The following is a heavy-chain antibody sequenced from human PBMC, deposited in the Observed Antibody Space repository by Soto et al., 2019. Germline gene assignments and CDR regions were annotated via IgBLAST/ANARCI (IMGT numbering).Heavy chain of an antibody. D-gene: IGHD2-21*01. Sequence: GGPLRLSSAASGFTSSSDSTNWVRQAPGKGLEWVSIISGSGGVTSYADSVKGRFTISRDNSKNSLFLQMKSLRDEDTAVYYCAKVTDCGVSRCDDGIDIWGHGTLVTVSS. V-gene: IGHV3-23*01. CDR1: GFTSSSDS. CDR3: AKVTDCGVSRCDDGIDI. CDR2: ISGSGGVT. J-gene: IGHJ3*02.